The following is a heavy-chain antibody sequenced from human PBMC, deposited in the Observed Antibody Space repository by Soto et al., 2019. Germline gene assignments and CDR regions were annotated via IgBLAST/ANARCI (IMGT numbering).Heavy chain of an antibody. Sequence: GGSLRLSCSASGFTFSSYAMHWVRQAPGKGLEYVSAISSNGGSTYYADSVKGRFTISRDNSKNTLYLQMSSLRAEDTAVYYCVKDPNCGGDCYTYNWFDPWGQGTLVTVSS. D-gene: IGHD2-21*02. V-gene: IGHV3-64D*08. CDR3: VKDPNCGGDCYTYNWFDP. CDR2: ISSNGGST. J-gene: IGHJ5*02. CDR1: GFTFSSYA.